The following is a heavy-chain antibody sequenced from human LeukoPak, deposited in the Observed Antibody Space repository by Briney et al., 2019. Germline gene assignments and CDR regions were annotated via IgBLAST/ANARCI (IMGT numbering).Heavy chain of an antibody. V-gene: IGHV3-23*01. CDR2: ISDDGKST. J-gene: IGHJ4*02. CDR1: GFTFSTYG. CDR3: AKRVPYSSSTVYFDS. D-gene: IGHD6-6*01. Sequence: GGSLSLSCAASGFTFSTYGMNWVRQSPGKGLEWVSSISDDGKSTYYTDSVKGRFTISRDNSKNTLYLQMNSLRAEDTAVYYCAKRVPYSSSTVYFDSWGQGALVVVSS.